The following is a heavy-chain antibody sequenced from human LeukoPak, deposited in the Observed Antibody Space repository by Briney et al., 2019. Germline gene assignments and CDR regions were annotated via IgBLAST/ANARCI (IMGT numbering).Heavy chain of an antibody. CDR2: IRRKANSYAT. CDR1: GLTLRVSG. V-gene: IGHV3-73*01. D-gene: IGHD1-1*01. CDR3: ARTHNSSSGYDY. Sequence: GGSLRLSCAASGLTLRVSGLLWVRQAPGKGLVWVGRIRRKANSYATAYSGAVTGRFTISRDESKNTAYLQMDSLKTEDTAMYYCARTHNSSSGYDYWGQGTLVTVSS. J-gene: IGHJ4*02.